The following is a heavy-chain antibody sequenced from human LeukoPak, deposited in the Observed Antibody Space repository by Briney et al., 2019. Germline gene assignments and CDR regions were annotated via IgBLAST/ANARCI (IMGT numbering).Heavy chain of an antibody. CDR1: GGSISRYY. CDR3: ARDIAGRGYFDY. Sequence: SETLSLTCTVSGGSISRYYWSWIRQPPGKGLEWIGYIYHSGSTYYRPSLKSRVTISVDRSKNQFSLKLSSVTAADTAVYYCARDIAGRGYFDYWGQGTLVTVSS. J-gene: IGHJ4*02. V-gene: IGHV4-59*12. CDR2: IYHSGST. D-gene: IGHD1-26*01.